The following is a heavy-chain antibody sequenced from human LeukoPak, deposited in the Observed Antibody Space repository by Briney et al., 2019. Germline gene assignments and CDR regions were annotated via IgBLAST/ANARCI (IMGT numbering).Heavy chain of an antibody. J-gene: IGHJ5*01. CDR2: IIVIFGTP. D-gene: IGHD5-18*01. V-gene: IGHV1-69*13. Sequence: PGASVKVSCKASGGTFSSYSFSWVRQAPGQGLEWLGGIIVIFGTPNYPQKFHGRVTITAGESTSTVYMELSSLRSEDTAMYYCARDVDSSMVTNWFDSWGQGTLVTVSS. CDR1: GGTFSSYS. CDR3: ARDVDSSMVTNWFDS.